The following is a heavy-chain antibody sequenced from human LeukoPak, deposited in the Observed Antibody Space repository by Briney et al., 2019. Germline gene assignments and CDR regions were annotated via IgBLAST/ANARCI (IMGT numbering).Heavy chain of an antibody. CDR2: INPSGGGT. J-gene: IGHJ6*03. CDR1: GYTFTNYY. V-gene: IGHV1-46*01. CDR3: AKDSGDRTPRHYYNYLDV. Sequence: ASVKVSCKASGYTFTNYYMHWVRQAPGQGLEWMGIINPSGGGTSYAQKFQGRLTMTRDTSTTTVYMELSSLRPEDSALYYCAKDSGDRTPRHYYNYLDVWGKGTPVTISS. D-gene: IGHD3-22*01.